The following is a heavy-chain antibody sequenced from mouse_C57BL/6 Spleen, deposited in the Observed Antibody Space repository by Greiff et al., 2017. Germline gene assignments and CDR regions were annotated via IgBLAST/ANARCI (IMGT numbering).Heavy chain of an antibody. D-gene: IGHD2-1*01. V-gene: IGHV1-55*01. CDR3: ARQIYGNLRVLDV. Sequence: QVQLQQPGAELVKPGASVKMSCKASGYTFTSYWITWVKQRPGQGLEWIGDIYPGRGSTNYNEKFKSKATLTVDTSSSTAYMQLSSLTSEDSAVYYGARQIYGNLRVLDVWGTGTTVTVSS. CDR1: GYTFTSYW. CDR2: IYPGRGST. J-gene: IGHJ1*03.